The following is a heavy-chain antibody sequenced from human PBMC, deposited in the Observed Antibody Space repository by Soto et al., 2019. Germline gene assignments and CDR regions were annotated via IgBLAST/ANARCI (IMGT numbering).Heavy chain of an antibody. V-gene: IGHV1-46*01. CDR3: ARGGPDLATIGRFDY. CDR2: IHYSGATP. J-gene: IGHJ4*02. CDR1: GYTFTDYY. Sequence: ASVKVSCKASGYTFTDYYMHWARQAPGQGLEWMGVIHYSGATPTYAQKFQGRVTMARDTSTSTVYVELSSQTSEDTAVYYCARGGPDLATIGRFDYWGQGTLVTVSS.